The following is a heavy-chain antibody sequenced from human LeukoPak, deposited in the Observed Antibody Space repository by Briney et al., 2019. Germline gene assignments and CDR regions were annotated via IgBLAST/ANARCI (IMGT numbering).Heavy chain of an antibody. CDR3: ARDGGFGDTDYWYFDL. CDR1: GFTFSNYR. J-gene: IGHJ2*01. CDR2: ISRSSSYI. D-gene: IGHD3-3*01. V-gene: IGHV3-21*01. Sequence: GGSLRLSCAASGFTFSNYRMNWVRLAPGKGLEWVSSISRSSSYIYYADSVRGRFTISRDNAKKSLYLQMNSLRAEDTAVYYCARDGGFGDTDYWYFDLWGRGTLVTVSS.